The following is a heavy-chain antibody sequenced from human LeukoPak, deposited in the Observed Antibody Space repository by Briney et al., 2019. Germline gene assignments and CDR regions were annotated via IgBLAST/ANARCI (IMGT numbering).Heavy chain of an antibody. CDR3: AREEGYYYDSSGYLGY. CDR1: GFTFSSYA. Sequence: GGPLRLSCAASGFTFSSYAMSWVRQAPGKGLEWVSVIYSGGSTYYADSVKGRFTISRDNSKNTLYLQMNSLRAEDTAVYYCAREEGYYYDSSGYLGYWGQGTLVTVSS. CDR2: IYSGGST. D-gene: IGHD3-22*01. J-gene: IGHJ4*02. V-gene: IGHV3-66*01.